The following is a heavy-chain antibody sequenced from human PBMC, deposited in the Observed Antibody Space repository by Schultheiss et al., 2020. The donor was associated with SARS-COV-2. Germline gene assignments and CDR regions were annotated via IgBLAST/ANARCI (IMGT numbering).Heavy chain of an antibody. V-gene: IGHV3-66*01. Sequence: GGSLRLSCAASGFTFSSYSMNWVRQAPGKGLEWVSVIYSGGSTYYTDSVKGRFTISRDNAKNSLYLQMNSLRAEDTAVYYCARSGFGGFSWGQGTLVTVSS. D-gene: IGHD3-10*01. CDR1: GFTFSSYS. J-gene: IGHJ4*02. CDR3: ARSGFGGFS. CDR2: IYSGGST.